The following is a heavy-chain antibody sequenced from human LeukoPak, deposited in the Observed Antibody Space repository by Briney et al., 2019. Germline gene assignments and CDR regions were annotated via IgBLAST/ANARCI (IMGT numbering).Heavy chain of an antibody. V-gene: IGHV3-64D*06. D-gene: IGHD6-13*01. CDR2: ISSNGGST. CDR1: GFTFSSYA. CDR3: VKDSSSWSEKFDY. J-gene: IGHJ4*02. Sequence: GGSLRLSCSASGFTFSSYAMHWVRQAPGKGLEYVSAISSNGGSTYYADSVKGRFTISRDNSKNTLYLRMSSLRAEDTAVYYCVKDSSSWSEKFDYWGQGTLVTVSS.